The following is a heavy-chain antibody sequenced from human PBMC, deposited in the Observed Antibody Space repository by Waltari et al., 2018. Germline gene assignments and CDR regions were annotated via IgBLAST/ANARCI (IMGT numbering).Heavy chain of an antibody. CDR1: GGSFSGYY. CDR3: ASNLSGYSNY. CDR2: INHSGST. D-gene: IGHD3-22*01. V-gene: IGHV4-34*01. Sequence: QVQLQQWGAGLLKPSETLSLTCAVYGGSFSGYYWSWIRQPPGKGLEWIGEINHSGSTNYNPSLKSRVTISVDTSKNQFSLKLSSVTAADTAVYYCASNLSGYSNYWGQGTLVTVSS. J-gene: IGHJ4*02.